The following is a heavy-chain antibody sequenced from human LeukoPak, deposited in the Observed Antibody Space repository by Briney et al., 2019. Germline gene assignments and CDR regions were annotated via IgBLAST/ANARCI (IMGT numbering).Heavy chain of an antibody. CDR2: IYYSGST. J-gene: IGHJ4*02. D-gene: IGHD2-15*01. CDR3: ARLQRQVVAAIEPSYYFDS. V-gene: IGHV4-39*01. CDR1: GVSISSTRYF. Sequence: PSETLSLTCSVSGVSISSTRYFWGWIRQPPGKGLEWIGTIYYSGSTYYNPSLKSRVTISVDTSKNQFSLKLTSVTAADTAVYYCARLQRQVVAAIEPSYYFDSWGQGTLITVSS.